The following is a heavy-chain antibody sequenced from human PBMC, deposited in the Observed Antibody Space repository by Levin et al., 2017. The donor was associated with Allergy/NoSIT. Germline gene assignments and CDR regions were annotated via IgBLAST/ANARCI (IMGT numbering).Heavy chain of an antibody. J-gene: IGHJ4*02. D-gene: IGHD6-19*01. CDR1: GFTFSSYS. Sequence: GGSLRLSCAASGFTFSSYSMNWVRQAPGKGLEWVSSISSSSSYIYYADSVKGRFTISRDNAKNSLYLQMNSLRAEDTAVYYCARVTSGGSYSSGGYDPSFDYWGQGTLVTVSS. CDR2: ISSSSSYI. V-gene: IGHV3-21*01. CDR3: ARVTSGGSYSSGGYDPSFDY.